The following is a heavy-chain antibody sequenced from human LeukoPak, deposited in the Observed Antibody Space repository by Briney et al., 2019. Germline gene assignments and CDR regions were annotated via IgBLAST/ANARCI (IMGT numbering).Heavy chain of an antibody. CDR3: ARAEAGYSSGLNWFDP. Sequence: GGSLRLSCAASGFTFSSYSMNWVRQAPGKGLEWVSSISSSSSYIYYADSVKGRFTISRDNAKNSLYLQMNRLRAEDTAVYYCARAEAGYSSGLNWFDPWGQGTLVTVSS. V-gene: IGHV3-21*01. CDR2: ISSSSSYI. D-gene: IGHD6-19*01. J-gene: IGHJ5*02. CDR1: GFTFSSYS.